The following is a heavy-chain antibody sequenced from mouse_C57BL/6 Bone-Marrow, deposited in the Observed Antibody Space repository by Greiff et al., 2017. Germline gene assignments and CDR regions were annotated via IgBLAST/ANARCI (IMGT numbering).Heavy chain of an antibody. CDR1: GFTFSDYG. CDR3: ARRAIYYYGSSYFYYAMDY. J-gene: IGHJ4*01. Sequence: EVHLVASGGGLVKPGGSLKLSCAASGFTFSDYGMHWVRQAPETGLEWVAYISSGSSTIYYADTVKGRFPIYRDPAQTTLLLQMTRPRSEDTAMYYCARRAIYYYGSSYFYYAMDYWGQGTSVTVAS. V-gene: IGHV5-17*01. CDR2: ISSGSSTI. D-gene: IGHD1-1*01.